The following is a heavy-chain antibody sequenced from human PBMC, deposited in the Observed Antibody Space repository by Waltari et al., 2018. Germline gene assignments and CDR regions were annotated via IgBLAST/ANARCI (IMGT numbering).Heavy chain of an antibody. D-gene: IGHD6-25*01. J-gene: IGHJ4*02. CDR1: GFPFRSFA. V-gene: IGHV3-23*01. Sequence: EVQLLESGGGLVQPGGSLRLSCDASGFPFRSFAVYGVRQAPGKGLEGVSASSEGGGRTFYADSVKGRFSISRDNSKNTLYLQMNSLTGEDTAVYYCAKIGVRAATGGFDYWGQGTLVTVSS. CDR2: SSEGGGRT. CDR3: AKIGVRAATGGFDY.